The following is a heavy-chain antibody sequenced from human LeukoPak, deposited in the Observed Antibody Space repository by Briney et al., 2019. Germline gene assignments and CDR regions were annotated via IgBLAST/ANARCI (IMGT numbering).Heavy chain of an antibody. J-gene: IGHJ4*02. CDR2: MNPNSGNT. CDR3: ARTYCSGGSCYSGTDY. Sequence: ASVKVSCKASGYTLTSYDINWVRQATGQGLEWRGWMNPNSGNTGYAQKFQGRVTITADKSTSTAYMELSSLRSEDTAVYYCARTYCSGGSCYSGTDYWGQGTLVTVSS. CDR1: GYTLTSYD. D-gene: IGHD2-15*01. V-gene: IGHV1-8*01.